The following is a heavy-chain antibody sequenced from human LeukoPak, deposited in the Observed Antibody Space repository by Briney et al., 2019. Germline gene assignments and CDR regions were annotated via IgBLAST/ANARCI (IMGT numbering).Heavy chain of an antibody. Sequence: SVNVSCKASAYPFNTYGITWVRQAPGQGLEWMGRIIPILGIANYAQKFQGRVTITADKSTSTAYMELSSLRSEDTAVYYCARGSIAAAGRGQFDYWGQGTLVTVSS. J-gene: IGHJ4*02. CDR2: IIPILGIA. D-gene: IGHD6-13*01. CDR3: ARGSIAAAGRGQFDY. V-gene: IGHV1-69*04. CDR1: AYPFNTYG.